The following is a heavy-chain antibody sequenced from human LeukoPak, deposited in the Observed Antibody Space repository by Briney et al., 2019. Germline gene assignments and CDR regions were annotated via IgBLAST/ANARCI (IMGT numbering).Heavy chain of an antibody. J-gene: IGHJ3*02. D-gene: IGHD2-8*01. CDR2: INTSGGSA. CDR1: GYTFTSYY. CDR3: ARQRGGQYEDGLDM. V-gene: IGHV1-46*01. Sequence: GASVKVSCKASGYTFTSYYLHWVRQAPAPGLGSRGIINTSGGSANYAQTFQGRVIMTRDTSTSTLFMDISSLRSEDTALYYCARQRGGQYEDGLDMWGEGKMVTVSS.